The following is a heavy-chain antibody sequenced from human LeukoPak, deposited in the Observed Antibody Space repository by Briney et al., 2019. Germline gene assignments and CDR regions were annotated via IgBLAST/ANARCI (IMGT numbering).Heavy chain of an antibody. CDR3: ATDRNSGKYYDY. D-gene: IGHD1-26*01. V-gene: IGHV3-33*01. CDR2: IYYDGSNQ. Sequence: AGRSLRLSCVVSGLRFRNYGMHWVRQAPGKGLEWVVVIYYDGSNQYYADSVKGRFTVSRDNAKNTLYLQMDSLRAEDTAVYYCATDRNSGKYYDYWGQGTLVTVSS. CDR1: GLRFRNYG. J-gene: IGHJ4*02.